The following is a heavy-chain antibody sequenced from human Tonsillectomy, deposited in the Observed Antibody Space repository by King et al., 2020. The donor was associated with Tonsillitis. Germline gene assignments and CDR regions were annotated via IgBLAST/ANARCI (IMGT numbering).Heavy chain of an antibody. D-gene: IGHD3-10*01. J-gene: IGHJ4*02. CDR2: ISYDGSNK. Sequence: VQLVESGGGVVQPGRSLRLSCAASGFTFSSYGMHWVRQAPGKGLEWVAVISYDGSNKYYADSVKGRFTISRDNSKNTLYLQMNSLRAEDTAVYYCAGGPVGGGYYYGSGLDYWGQGTLVTVSS. V-gene: IGHV3-33*05. CDR1: GFTFSSYG. CDR3: AGGPVGGGYYYGSGLDY.